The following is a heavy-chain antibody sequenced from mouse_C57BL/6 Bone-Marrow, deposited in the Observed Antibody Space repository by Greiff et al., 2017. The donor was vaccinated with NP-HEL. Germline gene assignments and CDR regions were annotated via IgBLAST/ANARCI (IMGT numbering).Heavy chain of an antibody. V-gene: IGHV1-50*01. CDR2: IDPSDSFT. D-gene: IGHD2-12*01. CDR1: GYTFTSYW. J-gene: IGHJ4*01. CDR3: ARLYYTSAMDY. Sequence: QVQLQQPGAELVKPGASVKLSCKASGYTFTSYWMQWVKQRPGQGLEWIGEIDPSDSFTNYNQKFKGKATLTVDTSSSTAYMQLSSLTSGDSAVYYCARLYYTSAMDYWGQGTSVTVSS.